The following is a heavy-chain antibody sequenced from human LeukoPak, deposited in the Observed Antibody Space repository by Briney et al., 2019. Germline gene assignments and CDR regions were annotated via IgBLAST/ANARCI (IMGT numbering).Heavy chain of an antibody. CDR2: ISAYSGNT. Sequence: ASVKLSCKASGYTFTNYGIFWVRQAPGQGLEWMGWISAYSGNTNYAQKLQGRVTMTTETSTSTAYMELESLRSDDTAVYYCAISQGSYYDTSGYLGGDYWGQGTLVTVSS. CDR1: GYTFTNYG. CDR3: AISQGSYYDTSGYLGGDY. V-gene: IGHV1-18*01. J-gene: IGHJ4*02. D-gene: IGHD3-22*01.